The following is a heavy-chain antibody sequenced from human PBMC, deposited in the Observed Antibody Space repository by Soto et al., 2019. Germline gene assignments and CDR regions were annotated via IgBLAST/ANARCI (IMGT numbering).Heavy chain of an antibody. J-gene: IGHJ4*02. CDR1: GGSISSYY. V-gene: IGHV4-39*01. CDR3: ARRYGSAIDY. Sequence: SETLSLTCTVSGGSISSYYWGWIRQPPGKGLEWIGSIYYSGSTYYNPSLKSRVTISVDTSKNQFSLKLSSVTAADTAVYYCARRYGSAIDYWGQGTLVTVSS. D-gene: IGHD1-26*01. CDR2: IYYSGST.